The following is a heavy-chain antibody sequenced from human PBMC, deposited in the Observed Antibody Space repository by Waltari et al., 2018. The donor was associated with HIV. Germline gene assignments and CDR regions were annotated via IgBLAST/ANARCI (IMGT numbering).Heavy chain of an antibody. CDR2: IYYSGST. CDR1: GGSISGSSYY. D-gene: IGHD3-10*01. CDR3: ARDVYGSGSYPR. J-gene: IGHJ4*02. Sequence: QLQLQESGPGLVKPSETLYLTCTVSGGSISGSSYYWGWIRQPPGKGLEWSGSIYYSGSTYYNPSLKSRVTISVDTSKNQFSLKLSSVTAADTAVYYCARDVYGSGSYPRWGQGTLVTVSS. V-gene: IGHV4-39*07.